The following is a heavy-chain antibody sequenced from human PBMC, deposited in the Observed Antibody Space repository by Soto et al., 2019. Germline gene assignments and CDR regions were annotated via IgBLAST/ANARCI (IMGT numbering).Heavy chain of an antibody. J-gene: IGHJ4*02. CDR2: ISFSGTT. D-gene: IGHD3-10*01. V-gene: IGHV4-39*01. Sequence: PSETLSLTCTVSGGSISSSSYYWGWIWQPPGRGLEWIGSISFSGTTNYNPSLRSRLTISVDTSKDQFSLKLSSVTAADTAVYYCARSIYDSGTYADYFDFRGPGPLVTVS. CDR1: GGSISSSSYY. CDR3: ARSIYDSGTYADYFDF.